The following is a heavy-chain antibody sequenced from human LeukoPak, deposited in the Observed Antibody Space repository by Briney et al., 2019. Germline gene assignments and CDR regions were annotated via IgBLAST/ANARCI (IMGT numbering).Heavy chain of an antibody. V-gene: IGHV3-48*01. Sequence: GGSLRLSCAASGFTFRSYSMNWVRQAPGKGLEWDSYITSSSDTTYYADSVKGRFTISRDNAKNSLYLQMNSLRAEDTAVYYCARPSTDYYDGSGYYFEYFDYWGQGTLVTVSS. CDR2: ITSSSDTT. CDR3: ARPSTDYYDGSGYYFEYFDY. CDR1: GFTFRSYS. J-gene: IGHJ4*02. D-gene: IGHD3-22*01.